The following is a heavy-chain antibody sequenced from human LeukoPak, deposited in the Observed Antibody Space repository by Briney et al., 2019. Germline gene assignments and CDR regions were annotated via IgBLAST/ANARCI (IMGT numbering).Heavy chain of an antibody. CDR2: ISYDGSNK. CDR1: GFTFSSYA. D-gene: IGHD6-13*01. Sequence: GRSLRLSCAASGFTFSSYAMHWVRQAPGKGLEWVAVISYDGSNKYYADSVKGRFTISRDNSKNTLYLQMNSLRAEDTAVYYCAISIAAAGRFDYWGQGTLVTVSS. V-gene: IGHV3-30*04. CDR3: AISIAAAGRFDY. J-gene: IGHJ4*02.